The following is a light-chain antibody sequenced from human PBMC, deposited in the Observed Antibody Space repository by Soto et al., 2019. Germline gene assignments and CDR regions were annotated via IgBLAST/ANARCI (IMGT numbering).Light chain of an antibody. V-gene: IGKV3-20*01. J-gene: IGKJ1*01. CDR2: GAS. CDR1: QSVSSSY. CDR3: QQYGSSLTWT. Sequence: EIVLTQSPGTLSLSPGERATLSCRASQSVSSSYLAWYQQKPGQAPRLLIYGASSRATGIPDRFSGSGSGTDLTLTISRLEPEDFAVYYCQQYGSSLTWTFGQGTKVEIK.